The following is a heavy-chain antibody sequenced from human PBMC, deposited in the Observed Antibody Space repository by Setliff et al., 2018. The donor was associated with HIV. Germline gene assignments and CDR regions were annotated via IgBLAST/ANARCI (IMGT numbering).Heavy chain of an antibody. V-gene: IGHV4-38-2*01. D-gene: IGHD2-15*01. CDR2: IFHSGST. Sequence: SETLSLTCAVSGYSISSGYYRGWIRQPPGKGLECIGSIFHSGSTYYSPSLKSRVTISVDTSKNQFSLQLNSVTAADTAVYYCVRYCSSGTCYDIDYWGQGTVVTVSS. J-gene: IGHJ4*02. CDR1: GYSISSGYY. CDR3: VRYCSSGTCYDIDY.